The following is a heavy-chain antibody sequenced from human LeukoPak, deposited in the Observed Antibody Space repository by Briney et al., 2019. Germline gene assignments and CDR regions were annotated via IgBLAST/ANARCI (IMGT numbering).Heavy chain of an antibody. J-gene: IGHJ4*02. CDR3: ARGPWHSGDYQDY. CDR2: IIPIFGTA. Sequence: SVKVSCKASGGTFSSYAISWVRQAPGQGLEWMGRIIPIFGTANYAQKFQGRVTITTDESTSTAYMELSSLRSEDTAVYYCARGPWHSGDYQDYWGQGTLVTVSS. V-gene: IGHV1-69*05. CDR1: GGTFSSYA. D-gene: IGHD4-17*01.